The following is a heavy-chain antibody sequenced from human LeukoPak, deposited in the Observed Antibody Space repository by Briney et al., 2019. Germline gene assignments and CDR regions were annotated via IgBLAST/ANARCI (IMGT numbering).Heavy chain of an antibody. CDR3: ARMKFNWNDDADYNYYYMDV. CDR2: IDWDDDK. J-gene: IGHJ6*03. Sequence: SGPTLVNPTQTLTLTCSFSGFSLSTSGMCVSWIRQPPGKALEWLARIDWDDDKYYSTSLKTRLTISKDTSKNQVVLTMTNMDPVDTATYYCARMKFNWNDDADYNYYYMDVWGKGTTVTVSS. D-gene: IGHD1-20*01. V-gene: IGHV2-70*11. CDR1: GFSLSTSGMC.